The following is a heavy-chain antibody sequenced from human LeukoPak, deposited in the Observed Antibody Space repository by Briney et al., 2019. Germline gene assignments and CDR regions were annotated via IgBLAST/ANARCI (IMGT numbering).Heavy chain of an antibody. CDR2: IITNGGST. Sequence: GGSLRLSCAASGFSFSKYVMFWVRQTPGKGLEHVSGIITNGGSTYYASSVRGRFTTSRDNSKSTLYLQMGSLRAEDMAIYYCARVAAASGGGFPALDYWGQGTLVTVSS. V-gene: IGHV3-64*01. CDR1: GFSFSKYV. D-gene: IGHD2-15*01. CDR3: ARVAAASGGGFPALDY. J-gene: IGHJ4*02.